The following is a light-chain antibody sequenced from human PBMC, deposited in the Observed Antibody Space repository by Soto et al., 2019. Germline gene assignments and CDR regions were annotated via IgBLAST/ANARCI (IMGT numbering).Light chain of an antibody. CDR1: QSVSSSY. Sequence: MVLSQSPDTLSLSPGQGATLSCRASQSVSSSYLAWYQQKPGQAPRLLIYGASNRATGIPDRFSGSGSGTDFTLTISRLEPEDFAVYYCQQYGSSGTFGQGTKVDI. CDR2: GAS. V-gene: IGKV3-20*01. J-gene: IGKJ1*01. CDR3: QQYGSSGT.